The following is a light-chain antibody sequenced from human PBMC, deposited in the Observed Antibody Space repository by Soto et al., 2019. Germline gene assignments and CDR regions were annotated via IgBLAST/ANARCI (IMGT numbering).Light chain of an antibody. V-gene: IGLV1-40*01. J-gene: IGLJ2*01. CDR1: SSNIGAGYD. CDR2: GNS. CDR3: QSYDSSLSGSI. Sequence: QSVLTQPPSVSGAPGQRVTISCTGSSSNIGAGYDVHWYQQLPGTAPKLLIYGNSNRPSGVPDRFSGSKSGTSASLAITGLQAEDEADYYCQSYDSSLSGSILGGGTKLTVL.